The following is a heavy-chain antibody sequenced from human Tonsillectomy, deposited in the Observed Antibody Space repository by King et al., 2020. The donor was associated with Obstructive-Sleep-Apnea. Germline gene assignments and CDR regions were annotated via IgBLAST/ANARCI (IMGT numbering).Heavy chain of an antibody. CDR1: GFTFSDYY. CDR2: ISSSGSTI. D-gene: IGHD3-22*01. J-gene: IGHJ4*02. Sequence: VQLVESGGGLVKPGGSLRLSCAASGFTFSDYYMSWIRQAPGKGLEWVSYISSSGSTIYYADSVKGRFTLPRENAKNSLYLQMNSLRAEDTAVYNCAGEDYYDSSGYRVDYWGQGTLVTVSS. V-gene: IGHV3-11*01. CDR3: AGEDYYDSSGYRVDY.